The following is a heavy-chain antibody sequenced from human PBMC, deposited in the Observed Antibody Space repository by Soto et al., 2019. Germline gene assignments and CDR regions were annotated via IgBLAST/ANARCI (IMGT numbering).Heavy chain of an antibody. D-gene: IGHD5-18*01. CDR2: IYYSGST. CDR3: ACIFSGGYGYGFYYYGMDV. Sequence: SETLSLSCTVSGVSISSSSYYWGWIRQPPGKGLEWIGSIYYSGSTYYNPSLKSRVTISVDTSKNQFSLKLSSVTAADTAVYYCACIFSGGYGYGFYYYGMDVWGQGTTVTAP. J-gene: IGHJ6*02. CDR1: GVSISSSSYY. V-gene: IGHV4-39*01.